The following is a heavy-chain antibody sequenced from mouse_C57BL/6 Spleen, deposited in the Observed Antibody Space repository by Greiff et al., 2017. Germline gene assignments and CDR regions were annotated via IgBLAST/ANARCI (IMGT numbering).Heavy chain of an antibody. CDR3: ASPLFAY. CDR1: GYSITSGYY. J-gene: IGHJ3*01. Sequence: VQLQQSGPGLVKPSQSLSLTCSVTGYSITSGYYWNWIRQFPGNKLEWMGYISYDGSNNYNPSLKNRISITRDTSKNQFFLKLNSVTTEDTATYYCASPLFAYWGQGTLVTVSA. V-gene: IGHV3-6*01. CDR2: ISYDGSN.